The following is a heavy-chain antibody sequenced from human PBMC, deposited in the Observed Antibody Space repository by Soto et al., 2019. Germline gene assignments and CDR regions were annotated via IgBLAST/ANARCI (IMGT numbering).Heavy chain of an antibody. D-gene: IGHD2-8*02. Sequence: GGSLRLSCAASGFTFNTYGMHWVRQAPGKGLEWVAVISDDGTNKYYADSVKGRFTISRDNSKNTLYLQMNSLRTEDTAVYYCAKDRKGGTDRLDYWGQGTLVTVSS. V-gene: IGHV3-30*18. J-gene: IGHJ4*02. CDR2: ISDDGTNK. CDR1: GFTFNTYG. CDR3: AKDRKGGTDRLDY.